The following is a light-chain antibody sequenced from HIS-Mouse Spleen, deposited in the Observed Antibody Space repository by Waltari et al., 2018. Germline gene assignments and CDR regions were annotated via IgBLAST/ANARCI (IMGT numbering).Light chain of an antibody. CDR3: QQSYSTPRT. CDR1: KSISSY. CDR2: AAS. J-gene: IGKJ2*01. Sequence: DIQMTQSPSSLSASVGDRVTITCRASKSISSYLNWYQQKPGKAPKLLIYAASTLQSGVPSRFSGSGSGTDCTLTISSLQPEDCATYYCQQSYSTPRTFGQGTKLEIK. V-gene: IGKV1-39*01.